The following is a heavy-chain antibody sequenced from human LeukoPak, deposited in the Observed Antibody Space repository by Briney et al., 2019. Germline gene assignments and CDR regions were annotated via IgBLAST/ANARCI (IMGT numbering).Heavy chain of an antibody. CDR1: GGAISSYY. CDR2: IDYSGST. CDR3: ARGSGWYYFDY. V-gene: IGHV4-59*01. Sequence: SQTLSLTCAVSGGAISSYYWSWIRQPPGKGLEWIGYIDYSGSTNYNPSLKSRVTISVDTSKNQFSLKLTSVSVADTAVYFCARGSGWYYFDYWGQGALVTVSS. D-gene: IGHD6-19*01. J-gene: IGHJ4*02.